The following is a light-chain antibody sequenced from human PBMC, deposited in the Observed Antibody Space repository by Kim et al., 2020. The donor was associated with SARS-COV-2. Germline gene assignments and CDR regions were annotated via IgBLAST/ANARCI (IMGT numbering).Light chain of an antibody. CDR2: YDS. Sequence: SYELTQPPSVSVAPGQTATIACGGDNLRRQSVHWYQQLPGQAPVVVIEYDSDRPSGLPERISGPKPGNTATLTITSVEAGDEADFYCQAWDDDSDYWVFG. J-gene: IGLJ3*02. V-gene: IGLV3-21*04. CDR1: NLRRQS. CDR3: QAWDDDSDYWV.